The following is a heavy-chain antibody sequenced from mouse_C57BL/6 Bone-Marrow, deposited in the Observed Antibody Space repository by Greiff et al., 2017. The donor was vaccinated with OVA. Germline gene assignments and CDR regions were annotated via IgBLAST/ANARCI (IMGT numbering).Heavy chain of an antibody. J-gene: IGHJ4*01. V-gene: IGHV2-2*01. Sequence: VMLVESGPGLVQPSQSLSITCTVSGFSLTSYGVHWVRQSPGKGLEWLGVIWSGGSTDYNAAFISRLSISKDNPKSQVFFKMNSLQSDDTAIYYCARDTTVVAKVMMDYWGQGTSVTVSS. CDR2: IWSGGST. D-gene: IGHD1-1*01. CDR1: GFSLTSYG. CDR3: ARDTTVVAKVMMDY.